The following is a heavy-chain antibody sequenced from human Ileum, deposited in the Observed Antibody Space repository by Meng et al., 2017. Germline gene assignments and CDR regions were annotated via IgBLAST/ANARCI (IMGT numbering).Heavy chain of an antibody. J-gene: IGHJ4*02. CDR2: ISQESGRT. Sequence: GHLQESGQGLVRPSGTLSLTCAVSGDSISSRDWWSWVRQPPGKGLEWIGEISQESGRTNYNPSLKSRVTISLDKSKNQFSLNLNSVTAADTAVYYCVRNEGYSLGDWGQGTLVTVSS. D-gene: IGHD2-21*01. V-gene: IGHV4-4*02. CDR1: GDSISSRDW. CDR3: VRNEGYSLGD.